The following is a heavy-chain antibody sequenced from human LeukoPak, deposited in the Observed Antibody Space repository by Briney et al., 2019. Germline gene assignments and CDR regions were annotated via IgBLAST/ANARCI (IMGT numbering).Heavy chain of an antibody. D-gene: IGHD3-10*01. Sequence: SETLSLTCTVSGGSISSYHWSWIRQPPGKGLEWIGYIYYGGSTNYNPSLESRVTISVDTSKKQFSLKLTSVTATDTAVYYCASLMVRGGPFYNWGQGTLVTVSS. J-gene: IGHJ4*02. CDR1: GGSISSYH. CDR3: ASLMVRGGPFYN. CDR2: IYYGGST. V-gene: IGHV4-59*08.